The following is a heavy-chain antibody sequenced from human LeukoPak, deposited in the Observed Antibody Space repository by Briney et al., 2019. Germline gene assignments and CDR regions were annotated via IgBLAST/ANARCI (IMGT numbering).Heavy chain of an antibody. V-gene: IGHV3-21*01. J-gene: IGHJ4*02. CDR1: GFTFSSYS. D-gene: IGHD6-6*01. CDR2: ISSSSSYI. Sequence: GGSLRLSCAASGFTFSSYSMNWVRQAPGKGLEWVSSISSSSSYIYYADSVKGRFTISRDNAKNSLYLQMNSLRAEDTAVYYCAREAMISSSSPYYFDYWGQGTLVTVSS. CDR3: AREAMISSSSPYYFDY.